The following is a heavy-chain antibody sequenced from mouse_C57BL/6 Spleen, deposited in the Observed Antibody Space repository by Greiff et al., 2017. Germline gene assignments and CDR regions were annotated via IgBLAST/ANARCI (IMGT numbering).Heavy chain of an antibody. D-gene: IGHD2-5*01. Sequence: VQLQQSGPELVKPGASVKISCKASGYTFTDYYMNWVKQSHGKSLEWIGDINPNNGGTSYNQKFKGKATLTVDKSSSTAYMELRSLTSEDSAVYYCARDDYYSNYAMDYWGQGTSVTVSS. J-gene: IGHJ4*01. V-gene: IGHV1-26*01. CDR3: ARDDYYSNYAMDY. CDR2: INPNNGGT. CDR1: GYTFTDYY.